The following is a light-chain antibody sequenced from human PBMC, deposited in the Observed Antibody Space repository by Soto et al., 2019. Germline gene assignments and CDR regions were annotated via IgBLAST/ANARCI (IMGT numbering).Light chain of an antibody. V-gene: IGLV7-46*01. CDR2: DTS. J-gene: IGLJ1*01. Sequence: QAVVTQEPSLTVSPGGTVTLTCGSSTGAVTSGHYPYWFQQKPGQAPRTLIYDTSNKHSWTPARFSGSLLGGKAALTLSGAQPEDEAEYYCLLSYSGARLVFGTGTNVT. CDR1: TGAVTSGHY. CDR3: LLSYSGARLV.